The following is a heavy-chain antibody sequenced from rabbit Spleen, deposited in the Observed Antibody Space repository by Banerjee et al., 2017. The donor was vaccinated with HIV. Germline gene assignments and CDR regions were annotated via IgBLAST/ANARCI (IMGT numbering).Heavy chain of an antibody. CDR1: GFSFSSSYY. Sequence: QEQLEESGGDLVKPEGSLTLTCTASGFSFSSSYYMCWVRQAPGKGLEWIACIDAGSSGNTYYASWAKGRFTISRSTSLNTVTLQMTSLTAADTATYFCARDLVAVIGWNFNLWGPGTLVTVS. V-gene: IGHV1S45*01. CDR2: IDAGSSGNT. D-gene: IGHD1-1*01. J-gene: IGHJ4*01. CDR3: ARDLVAVIGWNFNL.